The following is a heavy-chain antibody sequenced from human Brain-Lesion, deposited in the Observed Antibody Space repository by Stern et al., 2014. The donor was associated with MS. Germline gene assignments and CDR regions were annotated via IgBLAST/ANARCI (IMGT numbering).Heavy chain of an antibody. Sequence: QVQLVQSGAEVKKPGASVKVSCKASGYTFTTYYLHWVRQAPGQGLEWMGIINPSDGSESYTQKFHGRVTMTRDTSTRPVYLELRNLRSEDTAVYYCARPHYFESSGLDYWGQGTLVTVSS. CDR2: INPSDGSE. D-gene: IGHD3-22*01. V-gene: IGHV1-46*03. CDR3: ARPHYFESSGLDY. J-gene: IGHJ4*02. CDR1: GYTFTTYY.